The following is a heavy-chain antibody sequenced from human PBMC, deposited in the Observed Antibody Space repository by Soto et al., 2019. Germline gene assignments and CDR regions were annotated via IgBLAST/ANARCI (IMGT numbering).Heavy chain of an antibody. D-gene: IGHD2-2*02. J-gene: IGHJ6*04. V-gene: IGHV4-39*01. CDR3: AITPRREGYNYPYFYGMDV. Sequence: SETLSLPCFVSCGAISSSSYYWGWIRQPPGKGLEWIGSIYYSGSTYYNPSLKSRVTISVDTSKNQFSLKLSSVTAADTAVYYSAITPRREGYNYPYFYGMDVGGKVTMFTDSS. CDR2: IYYSGST. CDR1: CGAISSSSYY.